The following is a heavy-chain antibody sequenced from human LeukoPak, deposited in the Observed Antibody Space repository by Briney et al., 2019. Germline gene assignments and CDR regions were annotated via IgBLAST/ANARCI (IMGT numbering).Heavy chain of an antibody. CDR2: ISGSGGST. J-gene: IGHJ4*02. Sequence: PGGSLRLSCAASGFTFSSYAMSWVRRAPGKGLEWVSAISGSGGSTYYADSVKGRFTISRDNSKNTLYLQMNSLRAEDTAVYYCARNPGRIQLWYYDYWGQGTLVTVSS. CDR3: ARNPGRIQLWYYDY. D-gene: IGHD5-18*01. CDR1: GFTFSSYA. V-gene: IGHV3-23*01.